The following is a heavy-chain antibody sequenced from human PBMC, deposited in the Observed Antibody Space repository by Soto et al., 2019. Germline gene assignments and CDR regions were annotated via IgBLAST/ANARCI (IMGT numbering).Heavy chain of an antibody. Sequence: SETLSLTCAVYGGSFSGYYWSWIRQPPGKGLEWIGEINHSGSTNYNPSLKSRVTISVDTSKNQFSLKLSSVAAAATAVYYCARGSGKGTIGVMKEGSGSPGYGMDVWGQGTTVTVSS. J-gene: IGHJ6*02. CDR2: INHSGST. D-gene: IGHD3-10*01. CDR1: GGSFSGYY. V-gene: IGHV4-34*01. CDR3: ARGSGKGTIGVMKEGSGSPGYGMDV.